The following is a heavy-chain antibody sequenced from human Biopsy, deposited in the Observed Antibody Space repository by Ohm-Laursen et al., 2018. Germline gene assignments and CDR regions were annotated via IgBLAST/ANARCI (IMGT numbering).Heavy chain of an antibody. CDR2: ISNSGNT. V-gene: IGHV4-59*08. CDR1: GDSINSSY. D-gene: IGHD2-15*01. Sequence: SQTLSLTCTVSGDSINSSYWSWIRQPPGKGLEWIGFISNSGNTNYNPSLKSRVTISVDTSKNQISLKLDSATVADTAVFYCARRGSGGRSFDYWGQGSLVTVSS. J-gene: IGHJ4*02. CDR3: ARRGSGGRSFDY.